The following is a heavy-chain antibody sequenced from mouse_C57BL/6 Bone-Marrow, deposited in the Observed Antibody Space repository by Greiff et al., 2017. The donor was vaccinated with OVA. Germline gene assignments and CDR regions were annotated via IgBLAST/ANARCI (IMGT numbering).Heavy chain of an antibody. CDR2: IYPRSGNT. CDR3: AREGKLGIDWYFDV. J-gene: IGHJ1*03. V-gene: IGHV1-81*01. Sequence: QVQLKESGAELARPGASVKLSCKASGYTFTSYGISWVKQRTGQGLEWIGEIYPRSGNTYYNEKFKGKATLTADKSSSTAYMGLRSLTSEDSAVYFCAREGKLGIDWYFDVWGTGTTVTVSS. D-gene: IGHD4-1*01. CDR1: GYTFTSYG.